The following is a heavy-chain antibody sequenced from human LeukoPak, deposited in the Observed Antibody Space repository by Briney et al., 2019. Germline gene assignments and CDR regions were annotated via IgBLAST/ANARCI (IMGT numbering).Heavy chain of an antibody. CDR1: GGTFSSYA. D-gene: IGHD3-3*01. J-gene: IGHJ6*02. CDR3: ARDPLRFPRPTDV. CDR2: IIPILGIA. V-gene: IGHV1-69*04. Sequence: GSSVKVSCKASGGTFSSYAISWVRQAPGQGLEWMGRIIPILGIANYAQKFQGRVTITADKSTSTAYMELSSLRSEDTAVYYCARDPLRFPRPTDVWGQGTTVTVAS.